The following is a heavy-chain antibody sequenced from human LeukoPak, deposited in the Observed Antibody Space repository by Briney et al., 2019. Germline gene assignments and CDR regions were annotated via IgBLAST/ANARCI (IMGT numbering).Heavy chain of an antibody. CDR1: GFTFDDYA. Sequence: GRSLRLSCAASGFTFDDYAMHWVRQAPGKGLEWVSGISWNSGSIGYADSVKGRFTISRDNAKNTLYLQMNSLRAEDTAMYYCAREGIWGNYYFDYWGQGTLVTVSS. J-gene: IGHJ4*02. CDR3: AREGIWGNYYFDY. D-gene: IGHD7-27*01. V-gene: IGHV3-9*01. CDR2: ISWNSGSI.